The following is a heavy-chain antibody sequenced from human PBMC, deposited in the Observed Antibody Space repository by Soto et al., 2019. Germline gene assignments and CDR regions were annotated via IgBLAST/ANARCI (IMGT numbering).Heavy chain of an antibody. J-gene: IGHJ4*02. Sequence: HPGGSLRLSCAASGFTFRTYAVHWVRQAPGKGLEWVAVISFDGSSKYYADSVKGRFTISRDNSKNTLYLQMNSLRTEDTAVYYCAKDESSSPLHFFDYWGQGTLVTVSS. D-gene: IGHD6-6*01. CDR1: GFTFRTYA. CDR3: AKDESSSPLHFFDY. V-gene: IGHV3-30*18. CDR2: ISFDGSSK.